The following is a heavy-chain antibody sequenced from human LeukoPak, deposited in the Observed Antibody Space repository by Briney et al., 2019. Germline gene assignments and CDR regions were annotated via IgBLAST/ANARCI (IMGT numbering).Heavy chain of an antibody. CDR2: ISGSGSTI. J-gene: IGHJ3*02. CDR3: GRDFGLIGTKRSFDI. Sequence: GGSLRLSCAASGFTFSDYYMGWIRQAPGKGLEWVSYISGSGSTIYYADSVKGRFTISRDNAEISLYLQMNSLRAEDTAVYYCGRDFGLIGTKRSFDIWGQGTLVTVSS. CDR1: GFTFSDYY. D-gene: IGHD1-7*01. V-gene: IGHV3-11*01.